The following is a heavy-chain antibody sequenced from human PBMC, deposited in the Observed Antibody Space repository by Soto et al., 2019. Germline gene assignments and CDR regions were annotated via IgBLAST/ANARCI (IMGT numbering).Heavy chain of an antibody. D-gene: IGHD1-1*01. CDR2: IYYSGST. J-gene: IGHJ4*02. V-gene: IGHV4-59*06. Sequence: TSETLSLTCTVSGGSISSYYWSWIRQYPGKGLEWIGYIYYSGSTYYNPSLKSRVTISVDTSKNQFSLKLSSVTAADTAVYYCARWPQLEPRFDYWGQGTLVTSPQ. CDR1: GGSISSYY. CDR3: ARWPQLEPRFDY.